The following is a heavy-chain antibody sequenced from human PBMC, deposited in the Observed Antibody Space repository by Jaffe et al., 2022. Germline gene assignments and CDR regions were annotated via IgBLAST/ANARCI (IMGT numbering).Heavy chain of an antibody. V-gene: IGHV3-48*03. D-gene: IGHD3-9*01. CDR1: GFTFSSYE. CDR3: ARDAHYDILTGYPPIRMDV. J-gene: IGHJ6*04. Sequence: EVQLVESGGGLVQPGGSLRLSCAASGFTFSSYEMNWVRQAPGKGLEWVSYISSSGSTIYYADSVKGRFTISRDNAKNSLYLQMNSLRAEDTAVYYCARDAHYDILTGYPPIRMDVWGKGTTVTVSS. CDR2: ISSSGSTI.